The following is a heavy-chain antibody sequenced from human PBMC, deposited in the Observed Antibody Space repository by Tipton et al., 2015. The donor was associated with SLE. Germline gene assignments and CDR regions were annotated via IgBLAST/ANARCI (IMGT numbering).Heavy chain of an antibody. D-gene: IGHD3-10*01. CDR2: INPNSGGT. V-gene: IGHV1-2*06. CDR1: GYTFTGYY. CDR3: ARDQDYYGSGNSDDAFDI. J-gene: IGHJ3*02. Sequence: QLVQSGAEVKKPGASVKVSCKASGYTFTGYYMHWVRQAPGQGLEWMGRINPNSGGTNYAQKFQGRVTMTRDTSISTAYMEVSRLRSDDTAVYYCARDQDYYGSGNSDDAFDIWGQGTMVTVSS.